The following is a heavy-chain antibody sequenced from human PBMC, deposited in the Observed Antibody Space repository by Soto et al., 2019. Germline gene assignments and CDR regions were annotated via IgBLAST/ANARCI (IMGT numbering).Heavy chain of an antibody. D-gene: IGHD2-15*01. Sequence: GGSLRLSCAASGFTFSSYGMHWVRQAPGKGLEWVAVIWYDGSNKYYADSVKGRFTISRDNSKNTLYLQMNSLRAEDTAVYYCALTQGGGGPFDYWGQGTLVTVSS. CDR1: GFTFSSYG. CDR2: IWYDGSNK. J-gene: IGHJ4*02. CDR3: ALTQGGGGPFDY. V-gene: IGHV3-33*01.